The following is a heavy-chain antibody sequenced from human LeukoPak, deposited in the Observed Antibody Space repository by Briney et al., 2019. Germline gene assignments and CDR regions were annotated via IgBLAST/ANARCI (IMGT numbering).Heavy chain of an antibody. CDR1: EFTFSRYW. J-gene: IGHJ5*02. Sequence: GGSLRLSCAASEFTFSRYWMSWVRQAPGKGLEWVANINQDGSGKYYVDSVKGRFTISRDNAKNSLYLQMNSLRAEDTAVYYCARDSNFNWSDPWGHGTLVSVSS. CDR3: ARDSNFNWSDP. V-gene: IGHV3-7*01. D-gene: IGHD3-3*01. CDR2: INQDGSGK.